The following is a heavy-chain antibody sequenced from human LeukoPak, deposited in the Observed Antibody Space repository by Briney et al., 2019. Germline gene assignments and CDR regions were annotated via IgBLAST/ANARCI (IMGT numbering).Heavy chain of an antibody. D-gene: IGHD3-16*02. CDR1: NYSISSGYY. CDR2: LSHRGNT. CDR3: ARIRMITFGGVIVRTYYFDY. J-gene: IGHJ4*02. V-gene: IGHV4-38-2*01. Sequence: SETLSLTCAVSNYSISSGYYWGWIRQPPGKGLEWIGTLSHRGNTYYNPSPKSRVTISVDTSKNQFSLKLSSVTAADTAVYYCARIRMITFGGVIVRTYYFDYWGQGTLVIVSS.